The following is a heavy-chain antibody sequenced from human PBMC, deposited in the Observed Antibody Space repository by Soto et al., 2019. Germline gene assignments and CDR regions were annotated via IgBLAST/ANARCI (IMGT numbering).Heavy chain of an antibody. CDR1: GYPFTDYG. CDR2: ISGYNGNT. V-gene: IGHV1-18*04. J-gene: IGHJ6*02. CDR3: ARDREYYYESSCNYYYHYGLDV. Sequence: ASVNVSCKASGYPFTDYGIRSVRQAPVQGLQSMPWISGYNGNTKYAQKFQGRVTMTTDTPTNTAYMELRSLRSGGRAVYYGARDREYYYESSCNYYYHYGLDVWGQGTTVTVSS. D-gene: IGHD3-22*01.